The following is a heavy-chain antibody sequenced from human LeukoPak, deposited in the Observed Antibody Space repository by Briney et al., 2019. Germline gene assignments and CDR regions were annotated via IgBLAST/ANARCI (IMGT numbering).Heavy chain of an antibody. CDR2: ISAYNGNT. J-gene: IGHJ5*02. V-gene: IGHV1-18*01. CDR3: ARANLTYYDFWSGYYIGYWFDP. D-gene: IGHD3-3*01. CDR1: GYTFTSYG. Sequence: ASVKVSCKASGYTFTSYGISWVRQAPGQGLEWMGWISAYNGNTNYAQKLQGRVTMTTDTSTGTAYMELRSLRSDDTAVYYCARANLTYYDFWSGYYIGYWFDPWGQGTLVTVSS.